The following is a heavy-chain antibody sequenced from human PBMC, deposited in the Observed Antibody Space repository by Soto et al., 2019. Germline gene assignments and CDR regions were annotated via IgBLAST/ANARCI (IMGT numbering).Heavy chain of an antibody. CDR1: GGTFSSYA. Sequence: SVKVSCKASGGTFSSYAISWVRQAPGQGLEWMGGIIPIFGTANYAQKFQGRVTITADESTSTAYMELSSLRSEDTAVYYCARGDIVATIRAYYYYGMDVWGQGTTVTVSS. J-gene: IGHJ6*02. V-gene: IGHV1-69*13. CDR3: ARGDIVATIRAYYYYGMDV. D-gene: IGHD5-12*01. CDR2: IIPIFGTA.